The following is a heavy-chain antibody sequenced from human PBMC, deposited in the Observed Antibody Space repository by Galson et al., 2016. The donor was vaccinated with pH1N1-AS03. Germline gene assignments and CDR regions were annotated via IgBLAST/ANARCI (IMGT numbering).Heavy chain of an antibody. J-gene: IGHJ6*02. CDR3: ARGPPGASVAYYSGMDV. D-gene: IGHD4/OR15-4a*01. Sequence: TLSLTCAVSGDSISNGGYSWSWIRQPPGKGLEWIGYIFHSGTTFYTPSLKSRVTMSVDRPSNQFSLRLISVTDADTAVYYCARGPPGASVAYYSGMDVWGPGTMVIVSS. CDR2: IFHSGTT. V-gene: IGHV4-30-2*01. CDR1: GDSISNGGYS.